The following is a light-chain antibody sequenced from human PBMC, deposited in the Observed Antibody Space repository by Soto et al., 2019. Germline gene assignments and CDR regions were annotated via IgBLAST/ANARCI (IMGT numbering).Light chain of an antibody. CDR2: DTS. CDR1: QSVSSSY. J-gene: IGKJ5*01. CDR3: QQYGSSPIT. V-gene: IGKV3D-20*01. Sequence: EIVLTQSPATLSLSPGERAALSCGASQSVSSSYLAWYQQKPGLAPRLLMYDTSNRATGIPDMFSGSGSGTDFTLTISRLEPEDFAVYYCQQYGSSPITFGQGTRLDIK.